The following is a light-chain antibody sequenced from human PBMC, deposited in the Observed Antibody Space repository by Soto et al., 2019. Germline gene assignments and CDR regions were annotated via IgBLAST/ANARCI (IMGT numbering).Light chain of an antibody. V-gene: IGKV3-20*01. Sequence: EIVLAQSPGTLSLSPGQRATLSCRASQSVSRDYVAWYQHKPGQAPRLLIYAASSRPSGIPDRFGGSGSGKVFTLTISRLEPEDFALYYCQQYGSSPLTFGGGTRVEFK. CDR3: QQYGSSPLT. CDR1: QSVSRDY. J-gene: IGKJ4*01. CDR2: AAS.